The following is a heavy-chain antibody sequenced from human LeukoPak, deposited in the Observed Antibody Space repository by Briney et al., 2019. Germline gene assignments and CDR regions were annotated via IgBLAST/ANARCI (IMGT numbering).Heavy chain of an antibody. J-gene: IGHJ6*02. Sequence: GGSLRLSCAASGFTFSSYAMTWVRQAPGKGLEWVSLISGSGDSTYYADSVKGRFTISRDNSKNTLSLQMNSLRAEGTAVYYCAKDVRVGGGGMDVWGQGTPVTVSS. V-gene: IGHV3-23*01. CDR1: GFTFSSYA. CDR3: AKDVRVGGGGMDV. D-gene: IGHD1-26*01. CDR2: ISGSGDST.